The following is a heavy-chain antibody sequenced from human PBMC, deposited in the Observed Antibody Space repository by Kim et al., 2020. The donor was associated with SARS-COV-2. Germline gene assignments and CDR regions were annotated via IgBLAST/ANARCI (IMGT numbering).Heavy chain of an antibody. D-gene: IGHD6-13*01. CDR3: ARGEAAAGKAFDY. V-gene: IGHV3-30*01. J-gene: IGHJ4*02. Sequence: YADSMKGRFTISRDNSKNTLYLQMNSLRAEDTAVYYCARGEAAAGKAFDYWGQGTLVTVSS.